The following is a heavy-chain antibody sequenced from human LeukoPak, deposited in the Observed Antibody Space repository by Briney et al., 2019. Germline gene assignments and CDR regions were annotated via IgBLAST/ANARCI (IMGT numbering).Heavy chain of an antibody. CDR3: AREDVGGYSGYYYYYYMDV. J-gene: IGHJ6*03. Sequence: SQTLSLTCAISGDSVSNNSAAWNWIRQSPSRGLEWLGRTYYRSKWYNDYAVSVKSRITINPDTSKNQFSLQLNSVTPEDTAVYYCAREDVGGYSGYYYYYYMDVWGKGTTVTVS. CDR1: GDSVSNNSAA. V-gene: IGHV6-1*01. CDR2: TYYRSKWYN. D-gene: IGHD3-22*01.